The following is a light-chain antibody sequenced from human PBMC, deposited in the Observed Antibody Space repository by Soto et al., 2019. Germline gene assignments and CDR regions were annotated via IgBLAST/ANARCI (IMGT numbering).Light chain of an antibody. Sequence: DIQMTQSPSTLSGSVGDRVTITCRASQTISSWLAWYQQKPGKAPKLLIYKASTLKSGVPSRFSGSGSGTEFTLTISSLQPDDFATYYCQHYNSYSGTFGGGTKVDIK. V-gene: IGKV1-5*03. CDR2: KAS. CDR1: QTISSW. J-gene: IGKJ4*01. CDR3: QHYNSYSGT.